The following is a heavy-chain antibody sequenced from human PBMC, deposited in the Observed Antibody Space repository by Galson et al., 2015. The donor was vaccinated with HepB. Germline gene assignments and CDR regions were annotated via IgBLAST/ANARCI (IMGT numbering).Heavy chain of an antibody. V-gene: IGHV5-10-1*01. Sequence: QSGAEVKKPGESLRIFCKGSGYSFPNYWINWVRQMPGKGLEWMGRIDPTDSYTNYSPSFQGRVTISADKSISTAYLQWSSLKASDTAMYYCASKSPYCNGGSCYHNLDYWGLGTLVTVSS. CDR1: GYSFPNYW. CDR3: ASKSPYCNGGSCYHNLDY. J-gene: IGHJ4*02. CDR2: IDPTDSYT. D-gene: IGHD2-15*01.